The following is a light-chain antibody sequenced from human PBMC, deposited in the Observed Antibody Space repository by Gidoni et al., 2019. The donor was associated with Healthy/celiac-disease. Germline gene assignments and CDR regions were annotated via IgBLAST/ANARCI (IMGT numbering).Light chain of an antibody. J-gene: IGKJ2*01. CDR1: QSISSY. Sequence: DIQMTQSPSSLSASVGDRVTITCRASQSISSYLNWYQQKPGKATKLLIYAASSLQSGVPSRFSGSESGTDFTLTISSLQPEDFATYYCQQSYSTPRTFGQGTKLEIK. V-gene: IGKV1-39*01. CDR2: AAS. CDR3: QQSYSTPRT.